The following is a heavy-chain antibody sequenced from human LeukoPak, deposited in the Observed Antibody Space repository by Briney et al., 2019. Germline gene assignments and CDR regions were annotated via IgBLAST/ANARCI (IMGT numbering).Heavy chain of an antibody. CDR1: GFTFDEYG. Sequence: GGSLRLSCAASGFTFDEYGMSWVRQAPGRGLEWVSGINWNGGSTGYADSVKGRFTISRDNAKNSLYLQMNSLRAEDTALYYCARDRGYSCYGASFDYWGQGTLVTVSS. D-gene: IGHD5-12*01. CDR2: INWNGGST. J-gene: IGHJ4*02. V-gene: IGHV3-20*04. CDR3: ARDRGYSCYGASFDY.